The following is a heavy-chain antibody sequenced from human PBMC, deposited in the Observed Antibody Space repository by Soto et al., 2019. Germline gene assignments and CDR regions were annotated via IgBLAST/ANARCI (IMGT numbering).Heavy chain of an antibody. CDR1: GGSISSGGYY. J-gene: IGHJ4*02. CDR2: IYYSGST. V-gene: IGHV4-31*03. CDR3: ARVGLVPAARPIDY. Sequence: SETLSLTCTVSGGSISSGGYYWSWIRQHPGKGLEWIGYIYYSGSTYYNPSLKSRVTISVDTSKNQFSLKLRSVTAADTAVYYCARVGLVPAARPIDYWGQGTLVTVSS. D-gene: IGHD2-2*01.